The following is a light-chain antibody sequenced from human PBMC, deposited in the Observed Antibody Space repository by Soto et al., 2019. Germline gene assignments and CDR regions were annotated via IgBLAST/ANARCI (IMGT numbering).Light chain of an antibody. CDR2: AAS. Sequence: EIVLTQSPGTLSLSPGERATLSCRASQSVSSSYLAWYQQKPGQAPRPLIYAASSRATGIPDRFSGSGSGTDFTITISRLEPEDFAVYYCLQYASSPYTFGQGTKLEIK. CDR1: QSVSSSY. CDR3: LQYASSPYT. V-gene: IGKV3-20*01. J-gene: IGKJ2*01.